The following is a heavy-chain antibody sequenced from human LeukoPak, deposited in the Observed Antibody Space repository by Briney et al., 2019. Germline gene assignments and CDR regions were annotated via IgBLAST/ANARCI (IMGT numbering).Heavy chain of an antibody. D-gene: IGHD6-13*01. CDR3: ARVDSRTAHFGY. Sequence: GGSLSLFCAVSGFHGSSNYVNWVRQAPGKGPEWVSVIYSGGSTYYADSVKGRFTISRDNSKNTLYLQMNSLRAEDTAVYHCARVDSRTAHFGYWGPGTLVTVSS. CDR2: IYSGGST. J-gene: IGHJ4*02. V-gene: IGHV3-66*01. CDR1: GFHGSSNY.